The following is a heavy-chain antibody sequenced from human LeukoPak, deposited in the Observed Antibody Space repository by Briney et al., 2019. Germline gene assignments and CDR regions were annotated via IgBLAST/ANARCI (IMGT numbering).Heavy chain of an antibody. V-gene: IGHV4-38-2*01. Sequence: SETLSLTCAVSGYSISSGYYWGWIRQPPGKGLEWIGSIYHSGSTYYNPSLKSRVTISVDTSKNQFSLKLSSVTAADTAVYYCARHVSGGSRFDYWGQGTLVTVSS. CDR3: ARHVSGGSRFDY. J-gene: IGHJ4*02. CDR2: IYHSGST. CDR1: GYSISSGYY. D-gene: IGHD2-15*01.